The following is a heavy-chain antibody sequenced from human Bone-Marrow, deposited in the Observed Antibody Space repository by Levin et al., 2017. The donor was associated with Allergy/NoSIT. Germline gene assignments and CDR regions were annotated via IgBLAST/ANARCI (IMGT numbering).Heavy chain of an antibody. V-gene: IGHV3-30-3*01. CDR2: MSYDGSNR. CDR1: GFTFSDYA. CDR3: ARVDPNYYDGTGYAFDY. Sequence: SGGSLRLSCAASGFTFSDYAMHWVRQAPGKGLEWVAVVTVMSYDGSNRYYADSVKGRFTISRDNSKDTLYLQMDSLRADDTAVYYCARVDPNYYDGTGYAFDYWGQGTLVTVSS. J-gene: IGHJ4*02. D-gene: IGHD3-22*01.